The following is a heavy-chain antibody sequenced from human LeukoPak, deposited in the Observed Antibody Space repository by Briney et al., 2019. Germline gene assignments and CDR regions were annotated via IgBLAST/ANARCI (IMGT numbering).Heavy chain of an antibody. Sequence: RGSLRLSCTASGYTFSSYYMSWVRQAPGKGLERMSAINRSGGSTYYAHCLKGRVTITRDTSKNTAYMQMSRLRADDTAVYYCAVSAPTRYGMAVSGQGTTVSVS. J-gene: IGHJ6*01. CDR3: AVSAPTRYGMAV. V-gene: IGHV3-23*01. CDR2: INRSGGST. CDR1: GYTFSSYY.